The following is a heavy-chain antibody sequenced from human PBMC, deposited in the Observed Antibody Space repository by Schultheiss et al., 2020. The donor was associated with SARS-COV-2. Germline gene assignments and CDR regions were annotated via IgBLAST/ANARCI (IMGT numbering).Heavy chain of an antibody. V-gene: IGHV3-23*01. CDR3: ARDASYGFDAFDI. D-gene: IGHD5-18*01. J-gene: IGHJ3*02. CDR2: VSGSGGST. CDR1: GFTFSDYY. Sequence: GSLRLSCAASGFTFSDYYMSWIRQAPGKGLEWVSAVSGSGGSTYYADSVKGRFTISRDNSKNTLYLQMHSLRAEDTAVYYCARDASYGFDAFDIWGQGTMVTVSS.